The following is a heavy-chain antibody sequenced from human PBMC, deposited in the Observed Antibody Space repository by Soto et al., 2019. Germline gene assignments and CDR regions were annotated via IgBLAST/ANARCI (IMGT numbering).Heavy chain of an antibody. CDR3: ARETPNWNYESRAIAFDI. Sequence: GGSLRLSCAASGFTVSSNYMSWVRLAPGKGLEWVSVIYSGGSTYYADSVKVRFTISRDNSKTTLYLQMNSLRAEDTAVYYCARETPNWNYESRAIAFDIWRQGTMVTVS. CDR2: IYSGGST. CDR1: GFTVSSNY. J-gene: IGHJ3*02. D-gene: IGHD1-7*01. V-gene: IGHV3-53*01.